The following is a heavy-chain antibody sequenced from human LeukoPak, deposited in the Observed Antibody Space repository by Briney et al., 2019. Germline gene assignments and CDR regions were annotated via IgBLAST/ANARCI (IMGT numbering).Heavy chain of an antibody. V-gene: IGHV1-69*05. CDR1: GGTFSSYA. Sequence: APVKVSCKASGGTFSSYAISWVRQAPGQGLEWMGGIIPIFGTANYAQKFQGRVTITTDESTSTAYMELSSLRSEDTAVYYCARDGGGYGYNPYYYYYTDVWGKGTTVTVSS. CDR3: ARDGGGYGYNPYYYYYTDV. CDR2: IIPIFGTA. D-gene: IGHD5-18*01. J-gene: IGHJ6*03.